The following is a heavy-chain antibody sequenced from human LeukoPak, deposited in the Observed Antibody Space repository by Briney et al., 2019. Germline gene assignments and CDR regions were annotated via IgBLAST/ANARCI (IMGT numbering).Heavy chain of an antibody. J-gene: IGHJ4*02. Sequence: ASAKVSCKASGYTFTGYYMHWVRQAPGQGLEWMGWINPNSGGTNYAQKFQGRVTMTRDTSITTAYMELSRLRSDDTALYYCARDLHTGSPDVDYWGQGTLVTVSS. D-gene: IGHD1-26*01. CDR3: ARDLHTGSPDVDY. V-gene: IGHV1-2*02. CDR2: INPNSGGT. CDR1: GYTFTGYY.